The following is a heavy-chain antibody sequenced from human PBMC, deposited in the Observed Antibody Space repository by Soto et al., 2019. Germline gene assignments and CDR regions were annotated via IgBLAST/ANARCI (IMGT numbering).Heavy chain of an antibody. CDR2: INAGNGST. CDR3: AKTYSYGLYYFDY. V-gene: IGHV1-3*01. CDR1: GYTFTSYA. D-gene: IGHD5-18*01. J-gene: IGHJ4*02. Sequence: GASVKVSCKASGYTFTSYAMHWVRQAPGQRLEWMGMINAGNGSTNYAQKFQGRVTMTRDTSTSTVYMELSSLRSEDTAVYYCAKTYSYGLYYFDYWGQGTLVTVSS.